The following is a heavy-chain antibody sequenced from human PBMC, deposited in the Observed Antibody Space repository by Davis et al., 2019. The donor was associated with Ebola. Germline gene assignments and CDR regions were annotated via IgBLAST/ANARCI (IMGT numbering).Heavy chain of an antibody. CDR1: GFTFTNYA. V-gene: IGHV3-23*01. CDR3: ARDSGRAIFGVVTPDY. D-gene: IGHD3-3*01. J-gene: IGHJ4*02. CDR2: ISGSGGST. Sequence: GGSLRLSCAASGFTFTNYAMTWVRQAPGKGLEWVSAISGSGGSTYYADSVKGRFTISRDNSKNTLYLQMNSLRDEDTAMYYCARDSGRAIFGVVTPDYWGQGTLVTVSS.